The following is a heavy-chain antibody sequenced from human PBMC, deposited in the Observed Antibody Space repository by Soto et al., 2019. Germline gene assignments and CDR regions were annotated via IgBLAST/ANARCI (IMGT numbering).Heavy chain of an antibody. Sequence: GGSLRLSCAASGFTFSSYAMSWVRQAPGKGLEWVSAISGSGGSTYYADSVKGRFTISRDNSKNTLYLQMNSLRAEDTAVYYCAKEGEYCSSTSCYGPYYYYYMDVWGKGTTVTVSS. CDR3: AKEGEYCSSTSCYGPYYYYYMDV. D-gene: IGHD2-2*01. V-gene: IGHV3-23*01. J-gene: IGHJ6*03. CDR1: GFTFSSYA. CDR2: ISGSGGST.